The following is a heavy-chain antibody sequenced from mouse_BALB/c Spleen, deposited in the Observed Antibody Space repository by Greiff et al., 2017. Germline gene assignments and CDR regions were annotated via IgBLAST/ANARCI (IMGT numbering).Heavy chain of an antibody. CDR2: ISSGGSYT. V-gene: IGHV5-6*01. Sequence: EVQLQESGGDLVKPGGSLKLSCAASGFTFSSYGMSWVRQTPDKRLEWVATISSGGSYTYYPDSVKGRFTISRDNAKNTLYLQMSSLKSEDTAMYYCARHGRTGSYYAMDYWGQGTSVTVSS. CDR3: ARHGRTGSYYAMDY. J-gene: IGHJ4*01. CDR1: GFTFSSYG. D-gene: IGHD4-1*01.